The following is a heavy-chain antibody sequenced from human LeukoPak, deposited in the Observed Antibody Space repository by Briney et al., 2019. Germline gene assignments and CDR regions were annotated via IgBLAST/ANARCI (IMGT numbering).Heavy chain of an antibody. D-gene: IGHD2/OR15-2a*01. CDR1: GFTFSTYA. V-gene: IGHV3-23*01. J-gene: IGHJ4*02. CDR2: IGGSGGST. Sequence: PGGSLRLSCVASGFTFSTYAMSWVRQAPGRGLGWVSAIGGSGGSTYYADSVKGRFTISRDNSESTLYLQMNSLRAEDTAVYYCAKDFFLRTFDSWGQGALVTVSS. CDR3: AKDFFLRTFDS.